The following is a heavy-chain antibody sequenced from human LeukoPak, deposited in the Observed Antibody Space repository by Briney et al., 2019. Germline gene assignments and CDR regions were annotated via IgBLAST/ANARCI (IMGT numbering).Heavy chain of an antibody. Sequence: SETLSLTCSVSGGSMSSYYWSWIRQSPGKGLEWIGYIYHSGSTDYNSSLKSRVTISEDTSKKQFSLKVSSVTAADTAVYYCARGGNWNDDGAYYFDYWGQGTLVTVSS. V-gene: IGHV4-59*01. J-gene: IGHJ4*02. D-gene: IGHD1-1*01. CDR1: GGSMSSYY. CDR2: IYHSGST. CDR3: ARGGNWNDDGAYYFDY.